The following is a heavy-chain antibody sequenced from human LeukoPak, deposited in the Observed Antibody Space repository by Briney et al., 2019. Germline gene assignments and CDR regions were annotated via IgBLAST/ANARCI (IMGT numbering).Heavy chain of an antibody. D-gene: IGHD3-22*01. J-gene: IGHJ4*02. CDR1: GFTFDDYG. CDR3: AKLTYYYDSSGSYYFDY. Sequence: GGSLRLSCAGSGFTFDDYGMSWIRQVPGKGPEWVSFINWSGDSRGYVDSVKGRFTISRDKATNSLYLEMNSLRGEDTAFFYCAKLTYYYDSSGSYYFDYWGQGTLVTVSS. V-gene: IGHV3-20*04. CDR2: INWSGDSR.